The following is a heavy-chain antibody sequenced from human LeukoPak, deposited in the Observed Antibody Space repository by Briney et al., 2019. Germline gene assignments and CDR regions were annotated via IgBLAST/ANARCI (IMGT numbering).Heavy chain of an antibody. V-gene: IGHV4-59*01. D-gene: IGHD4-11*01. J-gene: IGHJ6*02. CDR2: IYYSGST. Sequence: ASETLSLTRTVSGGSISSYYWSWIRQPPGKGLEWIGYIYYSGSTNYNPSLKSRVTISVDTSKNQFSLKLSSVTAADTAVYYCARSYSYYYYYYGMDVWGQGTTVTVSS. CDR1: GGSISSYY. CDR3: ARSYSYYYYYYGMDV.